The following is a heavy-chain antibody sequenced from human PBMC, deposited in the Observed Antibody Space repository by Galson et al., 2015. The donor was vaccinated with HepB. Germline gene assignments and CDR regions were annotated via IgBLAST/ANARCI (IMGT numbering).Heavy chain of an antibody. V-gene: IGHV3-23*01. CDR1: GFTFSSYA. Sequence: SLRLSCAASGFTFSSYAMSWVRQAPGKGLEWVSSVSASRGNTYYADSVKGRFTISRDTSKNTLFLQMNSLRAEDTAVYYCAKGYNDYAGYYFDSWGQGTLVTVSS. J-gene: IGHJ4*02. CDR3: AKGYNDYAGYYFDS. CDR2: VSASRGNT. D-gene: IGHD4-17*01.